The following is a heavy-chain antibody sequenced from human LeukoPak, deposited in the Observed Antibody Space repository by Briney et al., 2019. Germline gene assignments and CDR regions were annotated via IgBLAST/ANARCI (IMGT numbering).Heavy chain of an antibody. CDR1: GFTVSTNS. D-gene: IGHD1-14*01. Sequence: GGSLRLSCTVSGFTVSTNSMSWVRQAPGKGLEWVSYISSSGSTIYYADSVKGRFTISRDNAKNSLYLQMNSLRAEDTAVYYCARAFNPDFDYWGQGTLVTVSS. J-gene: IGHJ4*02. V-gene: IGHV3-11*04. CDR3: ARAFNPDFDY. CDR2: ISSSGSTI.